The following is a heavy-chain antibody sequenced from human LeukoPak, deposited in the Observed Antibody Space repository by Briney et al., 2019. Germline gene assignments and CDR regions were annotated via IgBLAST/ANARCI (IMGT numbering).Heavy chain of an antibody. D-gene: IGHD1-26*01. V-gene: IGHV3-23*01. CDR3: AREGEWEHFDY. CDR1: GFTFHIYA. Sequence: QPGGSLRLPCAASGFTFHIYAMNWVRQAPGKGLEWVSAINGGGYGTYYADSVRGRFTIYRDNSKNTLYLQMNSLRAEDTGVYYCAREGEWEHFDYWGQGTLVTVSS. J-gene: IGHJ4*02. CDR2: INGGGYGT.